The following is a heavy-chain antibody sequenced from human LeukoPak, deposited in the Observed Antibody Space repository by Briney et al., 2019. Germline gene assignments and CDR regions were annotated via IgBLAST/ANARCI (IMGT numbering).Heavy chain of an antibody. CDR1: GFXFSSYW. Sequence: GGSLRLSCAASGFXFSSYWMSWVRQAPGKGLEWVANIKQDGSEKYYVDSVKGRFTISRDNAKNSLYLQMNSLRAEDTTVYYCARESDSDGFGAFDIWGQGTMVTVSS. V-gene: IGHV3-7*04. CDR3: ARESDSDGFGAFDI. D-gene: IGHD3-22*01. J-gene: IGHJ3*02. CDR2: IKQDGSEK.